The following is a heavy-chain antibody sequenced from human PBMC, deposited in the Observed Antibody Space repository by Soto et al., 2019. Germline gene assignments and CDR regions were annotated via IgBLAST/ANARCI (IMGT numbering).Heavy chain of an antibody. J-gene: IGHJ4*02. CDR1: GFAVSSKY. V-gene: IGHV3-53*01. Sequence: EVQLVESGGGLIQPGGSLRLSCAASGFAVSSKYMTWVRQAPGKGLEWVSVIYGGGTTYYADSVKGRFTISRDTSKNTLYLQMNSLRAEDTAVYYCVQTTGWPGFDFWGQGTLFTVSS. D-gene: IGHD6-19*01. CDR2: IYGGGTT. CDR3: VQTTGWPGFDF.